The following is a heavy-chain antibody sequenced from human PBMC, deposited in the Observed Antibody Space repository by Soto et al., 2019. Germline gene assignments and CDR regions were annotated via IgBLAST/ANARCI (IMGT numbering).Heavy chain of an antibody. Sequence: ASVKVSCKASGYTFTSYGISWVRQAPGQGLEWMGWISAYNGNTNYAQKLQGRVTMTTDTSTSTAYMELRRLRSEDTAVYYCARAGRVRGVIPHLVYWFDPWGQGTLVTVSS. V-gene: IGHV1-18*01. CDR2: ISAYNGNT. D-gene: IGHD3-10*01. J-gene: IGHJ5*02. CDR3: ARAGRVRGVIPHLVYWFDP. CDR1: GYTFTSYG.